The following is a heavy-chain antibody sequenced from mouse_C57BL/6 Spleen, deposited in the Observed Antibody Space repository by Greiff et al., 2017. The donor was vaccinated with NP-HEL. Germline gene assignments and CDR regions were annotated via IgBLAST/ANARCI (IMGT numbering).Heavy chain of an antibody. D-gene: IGHD2-1*01. CDR1: GFTFSDYG. Sequence: EVQGVESGGGLVKPGGSLKLSCAASGFTFSDYGMHWVRQAPEKGLEWVAYISSGSSTIYYADTVKGRFTISRDNAKNTLFLQMTSLRSEDTAMYYCARWGGNYPYWYFDVWGTGTTVTVSS. CDR2: ISSGSSTI. CDR3: ARWGGNYPYWYFDV. V-gene: IGHV5-17*01. J-gene: IGHJ1*03.